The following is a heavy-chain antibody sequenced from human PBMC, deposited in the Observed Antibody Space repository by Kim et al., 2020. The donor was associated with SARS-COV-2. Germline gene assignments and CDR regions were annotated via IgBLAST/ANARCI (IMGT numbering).Heavy chain of an antibody. CDR3: ATLDY. Sequence: ISYPGINDHTPSLKSRITMYVDTSKNQFSLKLNSVTAADTAVYYCATLDYWGQGTLVTVSS. V-gene: IGHV4-39*01. J-gene: IGHJ4*02. CDR2: ISYPGIN.